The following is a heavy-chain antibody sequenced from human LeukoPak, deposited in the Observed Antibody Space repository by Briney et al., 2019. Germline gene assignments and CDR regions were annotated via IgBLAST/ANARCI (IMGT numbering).Heavy chain of an antibody. CDR2: INHSGST. J-gene: IGHJ4*02. D-gene: IGHD5-18*01. Sequence: SETLSLTCTVSGGSISASINSWGWIRQPPGKGLEWIGEINHSGSTNYNPSLKSRVTISVDTSKNQFSLKLSSVTAADTAVYYCARGTAMVKNWGQGTLVTVSS. V-gene: IGHV4-39*07. CDR1: GGSISASINS. CDR3: ARGTAMVKN.